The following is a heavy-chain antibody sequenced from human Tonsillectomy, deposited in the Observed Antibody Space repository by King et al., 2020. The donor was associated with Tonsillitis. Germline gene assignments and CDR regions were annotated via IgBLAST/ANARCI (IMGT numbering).Heavy chain of an antibody. CDR2: ISDSGATI. D-gene: IGHD6-13*01. CDR3: VGGRLTAAGYDC. V-gene: IGHV3-48*02. CDR1: GFTFSSYG. Sequence: VQLVESGGDLVQPGGSLRLSCEASGFTFSSYGMSWVRQAPGKGLEWVAYISDSGATIKSADSVKGRFTISRDSAKNSLYLQMNSLRDEDTAVYYCVGGRLTAAGYDCWGQGTPVTVSS. J-gene: IGHJ4*02.